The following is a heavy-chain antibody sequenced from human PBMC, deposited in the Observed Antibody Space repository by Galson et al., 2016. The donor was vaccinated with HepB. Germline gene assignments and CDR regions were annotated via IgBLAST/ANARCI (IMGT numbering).Heavy chain of an antibody. CDR1: GFIFSTYW. CDR3: ARVSGGHYEGYAY. Sequence: SLRLSCAASGFIFSTYWMHWVRQVPGKGLVWVSRINTDGSTTTYADSVKGRFTISRDNAKNTLYLQMNSLRAEDTAVYYCARVSGGHYEGYAYWGQGTLVTVSS. J-gene: IGHJ4*02. D-gene: IGHD3-16*01. V-gene: IGHV3-74*01. CDR2: INTDGSTT.